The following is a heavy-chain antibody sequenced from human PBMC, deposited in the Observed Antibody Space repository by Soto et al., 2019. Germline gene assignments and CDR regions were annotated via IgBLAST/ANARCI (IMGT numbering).Heavy chain of an antibody. Sequence: VQLVESGGGLVQPGGSLRISCAVSGFNIFSYWMSWVRQAPGKGLEWVASIKEDGSEIYYVDSVKGRFTISRDNSENSLYLQMNSLSAEDTAVYFCARDVGFDYVNWGQGTLVTVSS. J-gene: IGHJ4*02. CDR3: ARDVGFDYVN. D-gene: IGHD3-16*01. CDR1: GFNIFSYW. CDR2: IKEDGSEI. V-gene: IGHV3-7*01.